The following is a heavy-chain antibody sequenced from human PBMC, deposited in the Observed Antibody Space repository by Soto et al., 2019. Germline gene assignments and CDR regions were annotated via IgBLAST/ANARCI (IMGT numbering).Heavy chain of an antibody. J-gene: IGHJ4*02. CDR2: IIPVYGTA. CDR1: GGTFSNYA. V-gene: IGHV1-69*01. Sequence: QVPLVQSGAEVKKPGSSVKVSCKASGGTFSNYAISWVRQAPGQGLEWMGGIIPVYGTAKYAQKFQGRVTITADEATTTAYMELSSLRSEDTAVYYCARGWSVGDYSLPNDYWGQGTLVTVSS. CDR3: ARGWSVGDYSLPNDY. D-gene: IGHD4-17*01.